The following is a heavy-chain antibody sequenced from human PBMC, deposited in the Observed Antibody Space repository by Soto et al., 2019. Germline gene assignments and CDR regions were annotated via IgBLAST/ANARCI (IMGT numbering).Heavy chain of an antibody. CDR3: AKDAKNTSSFIYS. CDR2: INPNTGGT. D-gene: IGHD6-6*01. CDR1: GYMFTDYY. V-gene: IGHV1-2*02. J-gene: IGHJ4*02. Sequence: QVQLVQSGAEVRKPGTSVKVSCKASGYMFTDYYMHWVRQAPGQGLEWMGWINPNTGGTNYAQNFKVRVTMTRATSVSAVYMELTRLTFDDAAVYLCAKDAKNTSSFIYSWGQGTLVTVSS.